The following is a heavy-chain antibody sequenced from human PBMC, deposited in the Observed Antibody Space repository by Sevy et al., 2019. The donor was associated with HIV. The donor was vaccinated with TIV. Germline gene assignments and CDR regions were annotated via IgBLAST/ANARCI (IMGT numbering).Heavy chain of an antibody. D-gene: IGHD6-13*01. CDR1: GFTFSNYG. CDR3: ARSQSSSWHYFDY. Sequence: GGSLRLSCAASGFTFSNYGMHWVRQAPGTGLEWVAVISYDGSFTYYADSVEGRFTISRDNSKNTLFLQMNSLRHEDTAVYYCARSQSSSWHYFDYWGQGTLVTVSS. CDR2: ISYDGSFT. J-gene: IGHJ4*02. V-gene: IGHV3-30*19.